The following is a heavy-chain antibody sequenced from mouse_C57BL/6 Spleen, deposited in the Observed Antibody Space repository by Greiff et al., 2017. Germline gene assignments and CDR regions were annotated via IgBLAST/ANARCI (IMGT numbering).Heavy chain of an antibody. V-gene: IGHV5-9-1*02. D-gene: IGHD1-1*01. CDR2: ISSGGDYI. CDR1: GFTFSSYA. Sequence: EVHLVESGEGLVKPGGSLKLSCAASGFTFSSYAMSWVRQTPEKRLEWVAYISSGGDYIYYADTVKGRFTISRDNARNTLYLQMRSLKSEDTAMYYCTRGATVNWYFDVWGTGTTVTVSS. CDR3: TRGATVNWYFDV. J-gene: IGHJ1*03.